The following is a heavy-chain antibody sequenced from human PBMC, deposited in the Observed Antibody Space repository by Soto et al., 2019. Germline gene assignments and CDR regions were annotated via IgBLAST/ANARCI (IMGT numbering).Heavy chain of an antibody. CDR2: ISGSGGNA. V-gene: IGHV3-23*01. Sequence: GGSLRLSCAASGFTFSSYAMSWVRQAPGKGLEWVSTISGSGGNAYYADSVKGRFSISRDNSKNTLRLQMNSLRADDTAVYYCAKDGASGSYPPYYYFGMDVWGQGTTVTVSS. CDR1: GFTFSSYA. J-gene: IGHJ6*02. CDR3: AKDGASGSYPPYYYFGMDV. D-gene: IGHD1-26*01.